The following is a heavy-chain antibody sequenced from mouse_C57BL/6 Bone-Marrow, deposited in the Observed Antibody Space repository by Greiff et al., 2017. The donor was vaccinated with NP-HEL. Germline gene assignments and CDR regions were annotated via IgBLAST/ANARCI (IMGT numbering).Heavy chain of an antibody. CDR3: ESKCGNNYYAMEY. V-gene: IGHV1-64*01. D-gene: IGHD2-1*01. CDR1: GYTFTSYW. Sequence: QVQLQQPGAELVKPGASVKLSCKASGYTFTSYWMHWVKQRPGQGLEWIGMIHPNSGSTTYNEKFKSKATLTVDKSSSTAYMQLSSLTSEDSAVDYCESKCGNNYYAMEYWGQGTSVTVSA. J-gene: IGHJ4*01. CDR2: IHPNSGST.